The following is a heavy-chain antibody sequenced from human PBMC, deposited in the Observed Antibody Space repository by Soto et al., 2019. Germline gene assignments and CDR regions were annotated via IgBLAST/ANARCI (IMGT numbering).Heavy chain of an antibody. Sequence: SETLSLTCTVSGGSISSSNYYWGWIRQSPGKGLEWIGNVYYSGSTYYNPSLKSRVTISVDTSKNQFSLKLSSVTAADTAIYYCVRANYFDFWGQGTLVTVSS. CDR1: GGSISSSNYY. CDR2: VYYSGST. J-gene: IGHJ4*02. V-gene: IGHV4-39*07. CDR3: VRANYFDF.